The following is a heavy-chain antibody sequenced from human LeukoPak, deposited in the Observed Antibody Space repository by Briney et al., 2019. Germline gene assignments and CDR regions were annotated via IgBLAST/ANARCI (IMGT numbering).Heavy chain of an antibody. V-gene: IGHV3-21*01. CDR3: ARHAGLRFLEWLLPTDY. D-gene: IGHD3-3*01. CDR1: GFTFSSYS. J-gene: IGHJ4*02. CDR2: ISSSSSYI. Sequence: GGSLRLSCAASGFTFSSYSMNWVPKAPGKGLDWVSSISSSSSYIYYADSVKGRFTISRDNAKNSLYLQMNSLRAEDTAVYYCARHAGLRFLEWLLPTDYWGQGTLVTVSS.